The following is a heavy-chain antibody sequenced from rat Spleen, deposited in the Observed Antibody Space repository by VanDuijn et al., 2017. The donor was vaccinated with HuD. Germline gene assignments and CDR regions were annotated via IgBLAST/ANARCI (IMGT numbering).Heavy chain of an antibody. CDR3: ARRHYGYTDYFDY. D-gene: IGHD1-9*01. CDR2: ISSGGGDT. Sequence: EVQLVESGGGLVQPGRSMKLSCAASGFTFSNYHMAWVRQAPTKGLEWVASISSGGGDTYYRDSVKGRFTISRDNAKSTLFLQMDSLRSEDTATYYCARRHYGYTDYFDYWGQGVMVTVSS. J-gene: IGHJ2*01. V-gene: IGHV5-25*01. CDR1: GFTFSNYH.